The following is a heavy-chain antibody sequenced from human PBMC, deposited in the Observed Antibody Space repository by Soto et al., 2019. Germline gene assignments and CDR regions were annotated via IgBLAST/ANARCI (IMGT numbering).Heavy chain of an antibody. CDR3: AREGTSWSGYYLAFDI. J-gene: IGHJ3*02. Sequence: QVQLVQSGAEVKKPGASVKVSCKASGYTFTSYYMHWVRQAPGQGLEWMGIINPSGGSTSYAQKFQGRVTMTRDTSTSTVYMELSSLRSEDTAVYYCAREGTSWSGYYLAFDIWGQGTMVTVSS. D-gene: IGHD3-3*01. CDR1: GYTFTSYY. V-gene: IGHV1-46*01. CDR2: INPSGGST.